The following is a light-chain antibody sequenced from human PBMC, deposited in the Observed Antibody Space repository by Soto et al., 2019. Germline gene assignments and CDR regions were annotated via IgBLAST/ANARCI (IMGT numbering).Light chain of an antibody. J-gene: IGKJ2*01. CDR3: QQYHNGPTQYT. V-gene: IGKV3-15*01. CDR2: GAS. Sequence: EIVMTQSPATLSVSPGERATLSCRASQTVSSNLAWDQQKPGQAPRLLIHGASTRATGVPARFSGSGSGTEFTLTLSSMQAEDFAVYYWQQYHNGPTQYTFGRGTKLHIQ. CDR1: QTVSSN.